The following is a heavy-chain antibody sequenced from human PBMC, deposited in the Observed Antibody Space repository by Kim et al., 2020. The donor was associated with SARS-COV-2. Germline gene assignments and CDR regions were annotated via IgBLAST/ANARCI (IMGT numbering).Heavy chain of an antibody. CDR3: ARDGSGSFYEFLY. J-gene: IGHJ4*02. CDR2: ISAYNGNT. Sequence: ASVKVSCKASGYTFTSYGISWVRQAPGQGREWMGWISAYNGNTNYAQKLQGRVTMTTETSTSTAYMELRILNSDDTAGYYCARDGSGSFYEFLYWGLGTL. V-gene: IGHV1-18*01. CDR1: GYTFTSYG. D-gene: IGHD3-10*01.